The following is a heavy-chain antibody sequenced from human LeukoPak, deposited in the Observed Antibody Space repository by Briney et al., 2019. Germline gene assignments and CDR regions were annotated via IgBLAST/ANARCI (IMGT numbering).Heavy chain of an antibody. CDR3: ARHAEYSNANDAFDI. CDR2: IFHTRTT. D-gene: IGHD6-13*01. Sequence: PSETLSLTCTVSGGSIGTDYWSWIRQPPGKGLEWIGYIFHTRTTDMNPSLKSRLTLSVDTSKNQFSLKLSSVTAADTAVYYCARHAEYSNANDAFDIWGQGTVVSVSS. J-gene: IGHJ3*02. CDR1: GGSIGTDY. V-gene: IGHV4-59*08.